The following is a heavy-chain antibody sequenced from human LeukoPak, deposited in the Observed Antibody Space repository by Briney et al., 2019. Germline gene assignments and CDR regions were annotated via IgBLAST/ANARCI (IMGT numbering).Heavy chain of an antibody. Sequence: PGGSLRLSCAASGFTFSSYWMSWVRQAPGKGLEWVANIKQDGSEKYYVDSVKGRFTISRDNAKNSLYLQMNSLRAEDTAVYYCARVLVVAGKRWLDPWGQGTLVTVSS. CDR1: GFTFSSYW. CDR2: IKQDGSEK. J-gene: IGHJ5*02. V-gene: IGHV3-7*01. CDR3: ARVLVVAGKRWLDP. D-gene: IGHD6-19*01.